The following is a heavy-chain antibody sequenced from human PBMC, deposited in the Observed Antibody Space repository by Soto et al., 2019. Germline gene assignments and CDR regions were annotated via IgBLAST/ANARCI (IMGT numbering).Heavy chain of an antibody. CDR3: ARGIVVVTAARYNYYGMDV. D-gene: IGHD2-21*02. J-gene: IGHJ6*02. Sequence: SVKVSCTASGGSFSSYAISWVRQAPGQGLELMGGIIPMFGTANYAQKFQGRVTITADKSTSTAYMELSSLRSEDTAVYYCARGIVVVTAARYNYYGMDVWGQGTTVTVSS. CDR2: IIPMFGTA. CDR1: GGSFSSYA. V-gene: IGHV1-69*06.